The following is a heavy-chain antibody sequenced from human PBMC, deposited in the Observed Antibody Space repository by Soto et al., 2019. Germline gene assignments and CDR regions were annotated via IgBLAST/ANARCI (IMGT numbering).Heavy chain of an antibody. V-gene: IGHV4-59*01. D-gene: IGHD5-18*01. CDR1: GGSISNYY. J-gene: IGHJ5*02. Sequence: QVQVQESGPGLVKPSETLCLTCTVSGGSISNYYWSWIRQSPGKGLEWIANIYHSGTTNYNLSLKGRVSISIDSSKNQVSLRLKSVTAADTAVYYCARGGYRTLAWFDPWGQGTLVTVSS. CDR3: ARGGYRTLAWFDP. CDR2: IYHSGTT.